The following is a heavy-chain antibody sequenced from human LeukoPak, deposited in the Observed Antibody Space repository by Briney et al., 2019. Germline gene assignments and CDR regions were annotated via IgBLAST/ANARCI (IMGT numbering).Heavy chain of an antibody. CDR1: GYTFTSYG. D-gene: IGHD3-10*01. CDR3: ARGRAMVRGVIGYYFDY. J-gene: IGHJ4*02. CDR2: MNPNSGNT. Sequence: ASVKVSCKASGYTFTSYGISWVRQATGQGLEWMGWMNPNSGNTGYAQKFQGRVTMTRNTSISTAYMELSSLRSEDTAVYYCARGRAMVRGVIGYYFDYWGQGTLVTVSS. V-gene: IGHV1-8*02.